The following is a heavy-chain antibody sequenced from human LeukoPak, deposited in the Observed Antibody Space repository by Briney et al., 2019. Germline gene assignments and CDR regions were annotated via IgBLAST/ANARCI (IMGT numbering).Heavy chain of an antibody. CDR3: ARGGYCSSTSCREFYYYYGMDV. J-gene: IGHJ6*04. CDR1: GGSFSGYY. V-gene: IGHV4-34*01. D-gene: IGHD2-2*01. CDR2: INHSEST. Sequence: SETLSLTCAVYGGSFSGYYWSWIRQPPGKGLEWIGEINHSESTNYNPSLKSRVTISVDTSKNQFSLKLSSVTAADTAVYYCARGGYCSSTSCREFYYYYGMDVWGKGTTVTVSS.